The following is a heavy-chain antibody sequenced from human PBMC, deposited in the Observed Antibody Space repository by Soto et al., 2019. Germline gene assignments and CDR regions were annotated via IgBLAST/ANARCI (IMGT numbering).Heavy chain of an antibody. Sequence: SETLSLTCAVSGGSISSSNWWSWVRQPPGKGLEWIGEIYHSGSTNYNPSLKSRVTISVDKSKNQFSLKLSSVTAADTAVYYCARTTVTAFYYYGMDVWGQGTKVTVS. D-gene: IGHD4-17*01. CDR1: GGSISSSNW. CDR3: ARTTVTAFYYYGMDV. J-gene: IGHJ6*02. V-gene: IGHV4-4*02. CDR2: IYHSGST.